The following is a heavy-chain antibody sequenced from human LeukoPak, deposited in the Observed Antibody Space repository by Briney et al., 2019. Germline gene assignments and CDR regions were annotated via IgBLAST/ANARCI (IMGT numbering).Heavy chain of an antibody. Sequence: PGRSLRLSCVASEFTFSSYVMHWVRQAPGKGLEWVAVMSHDGNYKHYGDSVKGRFTISRDNSKNTLFLQMSSLTPEGTAVYYCAKEHAGFQGFDLWGQGTLVTVSS. CDR1: EFTFSSYV. CDR2: MSHDGNYK. V-gene: IGHV3-30*18. J-gene: IGHJ4*02. CDR3: AKEHAGFQGFDL. D-gene: IGHD5-12*01.